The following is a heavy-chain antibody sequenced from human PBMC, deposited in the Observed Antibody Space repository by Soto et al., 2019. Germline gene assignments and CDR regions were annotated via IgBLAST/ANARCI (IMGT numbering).Heavy chain of an antibody. CDR3: ARSAVASDYYYYGMAV. CDR1: GYTFTNYD. Sequence: ASVKVSCEASGYTFTNYDINCVLQATGQGLEWMGWMNPNSGNTGYAQKFQGRVTMTRNTSISTAYMELSSLRSEDTAVYYSARSAVASDYYYYGMAVWGQGTTVTVSS. CDR2: MNPNSGNT. V-gene: IGHV1-8*01. J-gene: IGHJ6*02. D-gene: IGHD6-19*01.